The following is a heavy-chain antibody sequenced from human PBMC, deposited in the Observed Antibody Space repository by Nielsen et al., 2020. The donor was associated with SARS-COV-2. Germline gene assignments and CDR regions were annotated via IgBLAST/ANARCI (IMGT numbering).Heavy chain of an antibody. D-gene: IGHD2-2*02. CDR3: ARGDLVVVPSPLLGLGPIFYYFCLDV. CDR2: VSHSGST. Sequence: SETLSLTCAVSGGSVSSNDWWTWVRQSPGKGLEWIGEVSHSGSTNYNPSLTSRVTLSMDKSKNQFSLRLTSVSAADTAVYFCARGDLVVVPSPLLGLGPIFYYFCLDVWGKGTTVIVSS. V-gene: IGHV4-4*02. J-gene: IGHJ6*03. CDR1: GGSVSSNDW.